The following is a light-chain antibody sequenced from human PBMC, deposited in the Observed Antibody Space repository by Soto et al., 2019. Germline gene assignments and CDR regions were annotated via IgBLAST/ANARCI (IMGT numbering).Light chain of an antibody. Sequence: EIVMTQSPATLSVSPGERATLSCRASQSVSSNLAWYQQKPGQAPRLLIYGASTRATGIPARFSGSASGTEFTLTISSLQSEDFAVYYCQQYNNWLSTFGPGTKVDIK. CDR1: QSVSSN. CDR3: QQYNNWLST. J-gene: IGKJ3*01. CDR2: GAS. V-gene: IGKV3-15*01.